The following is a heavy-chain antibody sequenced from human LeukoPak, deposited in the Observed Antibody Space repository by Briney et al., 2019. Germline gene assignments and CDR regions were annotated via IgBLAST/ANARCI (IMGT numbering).Heavy chain of an antibody. CDR2: IYYSGST. D-gene: IGHD1-26*01. CDR3: ARAGVGAPRD. J-gene: IGHJ4*02. V-gene: IGHV4-59*01. Sequence: SETLSLTCAVYGGSFSGYYWSWIRQPPGKGLEWIGYIYYSGSTNYNPSLKSRVTISVDTSKNQFSLKLSSVTAADTAVYYCARAGVGAPRDWGQGTLVTVSS. CDR1: GGSFSGYY.